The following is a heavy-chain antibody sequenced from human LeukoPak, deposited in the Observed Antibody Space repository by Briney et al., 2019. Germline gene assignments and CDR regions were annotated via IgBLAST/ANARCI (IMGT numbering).Heavy chain of an antibody. Sequence: GGSLRLSCAASGFTFSSYSMNWVRQAPGKGLEWVSYISSSSSTIYYADSVKGRFTISRDNAKNSLYLQMNSLRAEDTAVYYCARHVREYDFWSGLSNWFDPWGQGTLVTVSS. CDR1: GFTFSSYS. D-gene: IGHD3-3*01. V-gene: IGHV3-48*01. J-gene: IGHJ5*02. CDR2: ISSSSSTI. CDR3: ARHVREYDFWSGLSNWFDP.